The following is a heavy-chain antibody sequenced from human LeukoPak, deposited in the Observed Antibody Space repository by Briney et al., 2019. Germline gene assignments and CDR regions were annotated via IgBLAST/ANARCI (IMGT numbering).Heavy chain of an antibody. J-gene: IGHJ2*01. CDR1: GFTFSDYY. CDR2: ISSSGSTI. V-gene: IGHV3-11*01. CDR3: ATLKGGSHLYWYFDL. D-gene: IGHD2-15*01. Sequence: GGSLRLSCVASGFTFSDYYMSWIRQAPGKGPEWVSYISSSGSTIYYADSVKGRFTISRDNAKNSLYLQMNSLRAEDTAVYYCATLKGGSHLYWYFDLWGRGTLVTVSS.